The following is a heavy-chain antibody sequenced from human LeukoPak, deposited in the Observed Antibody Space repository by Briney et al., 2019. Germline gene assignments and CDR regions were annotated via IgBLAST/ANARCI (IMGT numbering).Heavy chain of an antibody. D-gene: IGHD6-13*01. V-gene: IGHV4-59*12. J-gene: IGHJ3*02. CDR3: ARFGYSSSWLSDAFDI. Sequence: SETLSLTCTVSGGSISSYYWSWIRQPPGKGLEWIGYVYHSGSTNYNPSLKSRVTISVDTSKNQFSLKLSSVTAADTAVYYCARFGYSSSWLSDAFDIWGQGTMVTVSS. CDR1: GGSISSYY. CDR2: VYHSGST.